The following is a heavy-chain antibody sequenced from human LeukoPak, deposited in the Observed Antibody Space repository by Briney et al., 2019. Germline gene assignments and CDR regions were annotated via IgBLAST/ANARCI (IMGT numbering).Heavy chain of an antibody. V-gene: IGHV1-8*01. Sequence: ASVKVSCKASGYTFSSYDIKWVRQAAGQGLEWLGWMNPNSDNTGYAQKFQGRVTMTRDTSRSTAYMELSSLRSEDTAVYYCARDADGSGSGSFDIWGQGTMVTVSS. D-gene: IGHD3-10*01. CDR3: ARDADGSGSGSFDI. J-gene: IGHJ3*02. CDR1: GYTFSSYD. CDR2: MNPNSDNT.